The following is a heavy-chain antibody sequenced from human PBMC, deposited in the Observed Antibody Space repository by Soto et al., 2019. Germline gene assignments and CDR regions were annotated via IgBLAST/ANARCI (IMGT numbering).Heavy chain of an antibody. Sequence: EPLSLTCSVSGGTISGYYWTWIRQPAGKGLEWIGRIYSSGNTKYNPSLQSRVTMSLDTSNNQFSLRLTSVTAADTAVYYCARGQRFSDWFDPWGQGTLVTVSS. V-gene: IGHV4-4*07. CDR3: ARGQRFSDWFDP. CDR2: IYSSGNT. D-gene: IGHD3-3*01. J-gene: IGHJ5*02. CDR1: GGTISGYY.